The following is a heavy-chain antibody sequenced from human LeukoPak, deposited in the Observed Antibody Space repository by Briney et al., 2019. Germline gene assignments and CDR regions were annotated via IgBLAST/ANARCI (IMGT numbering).Heavy chain of an antibody. Sequence: RGSLRLSCAASGFTFSTYGMHWVRQVPGKGLEYVSSINNNGDSIYYADSVKGRFTISRDNSKNTLYLQMGSLTAEDMAVYYCARSGHCSSTSCSGDFWGQGTLVTVSS. CDR3: ARSGHCSSTSCSGDF. J-gene: IGHJ4*02. D-gene: IGHD2-2*01. V-gene: IGHV3-64*02. CDR2: INNNGDSI. CDR1: GFTFSTYG.